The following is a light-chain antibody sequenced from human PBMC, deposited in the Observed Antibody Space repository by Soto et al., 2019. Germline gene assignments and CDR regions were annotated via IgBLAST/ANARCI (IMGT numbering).Light chain of an antibody. CDR1: SSDVGGYKY. CDR3: SSYTSSSTYV. V-gene: IGLV2-14*01. CDR2: EVS. Sequence: QSVLTQPASVSGSPGQSITISCTGTSSDVGGYKYVSWYHQHPGKAPKLMIYEVSNWPSGVSHRFSGSKSGNTASLTISGLQAEDEADYYCSSYTSSSTYVFGTGTKLTVL. J-gene: IGLJ1*01.